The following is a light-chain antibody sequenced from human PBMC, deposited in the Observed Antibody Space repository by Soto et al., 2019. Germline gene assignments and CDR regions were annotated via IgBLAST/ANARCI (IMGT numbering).Light chain of an antibody. Sequence: QSVLTQPPSASGTPGQRVTISCSGSSSNIGSNKVNWYQQLPGTAPKVLIYGDDQRPSGVPDRFSGSKSGTSASLAISGLQADDEADYYCCSYAATSTLVFGGGTQLTVL. J-gene: IGLJ3*02. CDR1: SSNIGSNK. CDR3: CSYAATSTLV. V-gene: IGLV1-44*01. CDR2: GDD.